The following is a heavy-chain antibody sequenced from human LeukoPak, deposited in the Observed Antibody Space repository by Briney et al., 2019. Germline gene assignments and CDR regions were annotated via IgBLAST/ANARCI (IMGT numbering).Heavy chain of an antibody. CDR2: ISANNGET. D-gene: IGHD6-13*01. CDR3: ARASTRAAATGYDP. V-gene: IGHV1-18*01. J-gene: IGHJ5*02. CDR1: GYIITNYG. Sequence: GASVKVSCRASGYIITNYGITWVRQAPGQGLEWMSWISANNGETNFAQKFQGRVTMMTDSSTSTAYMELRSLTSDDTAVYYCARASTRAAATGYDPWGQGSLVTVSS.